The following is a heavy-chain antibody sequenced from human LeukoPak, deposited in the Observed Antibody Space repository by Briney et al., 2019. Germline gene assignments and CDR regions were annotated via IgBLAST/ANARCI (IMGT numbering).Heavy chain of an antibody. Sequence: TGGSLRLSCAASGFTFDDYAMHWVRQAPGKGLEWVSGINWNSVRIVYADSVKGRFTISRDNTKNSLYLQMNSPRAEDTALYYCAKDMGDFWTGYPMDVWGKGTTVTVSS. CDR3: AKDMGDFWTGYPMDV. CDR2: INWNSVRI. V-gene: IGHV3-9*01. CDR1: GFTFDDYA. J-gene: IGHJ6*03. D-gene: IGHD3/OR15-3a*01.